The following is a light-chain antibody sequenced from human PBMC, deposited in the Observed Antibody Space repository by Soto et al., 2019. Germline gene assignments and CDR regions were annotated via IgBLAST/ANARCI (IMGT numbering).Light chain of an antibody. CDR3: QQRSNWPPMYT. J-gene: IGKJ2*01. V-gene: IGKV3-11*01. Sequence: EIVLTQSPATLSLSPGERATFSCRASRGVRTYLAWYQQKPGQAPRLLIYDASNRATGIPARFSGSGSGTDFTLTISSLEPEDFAVYYCQQRSNWPPMYTFGQGTKLEIK. CDR1: RGVRTY. CDR2: DAS.